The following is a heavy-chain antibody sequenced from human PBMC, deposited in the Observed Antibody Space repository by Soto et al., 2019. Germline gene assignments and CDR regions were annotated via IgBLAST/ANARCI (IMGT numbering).Heavy chain of an antibody. Sequence: SDTLSLTCTFPGCSIIISSYYWVWIREPPGKGREWIGSIYYSGSTYYNPSLKSRVTISVDTSKNQFSLKLSSVTAADTAVYYCAGPSIAAAGYYYYYYGMDVWGQGTTVT. V-gene: IGHV4-39*01. CDR1: GCSIIISSYY. CDR2: IYYSGST. CDR3: AGPSIAAAGYYYYYYGMDV. D-gene: IGHD6-13*01. J-gene: IGHJ6*02.